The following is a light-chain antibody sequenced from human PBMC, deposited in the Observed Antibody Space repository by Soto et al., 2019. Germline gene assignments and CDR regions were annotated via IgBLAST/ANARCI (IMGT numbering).Light chain of an antibody. Sequence: EIVLTQSPGTLSLSPGERATLSCRASQSVSSSYLAWYQQKPGQAPRLLIYGASSRATGIPDRFSGSGSGTDFTLTISRLEPEDFAVYYCQQYGSSPITFGGGTMVDIK. J-gene: IGKJ4*01. CDR1: QSVSSSY. CDR2: GAS. V-gene: IGKV3-20*01. CDR3: QQYGSSPIT.